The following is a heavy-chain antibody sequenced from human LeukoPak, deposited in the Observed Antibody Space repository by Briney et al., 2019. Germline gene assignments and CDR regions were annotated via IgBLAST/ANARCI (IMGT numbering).Heavy chain of an antibody. CDR3: ARVLRYDFWSGYPPPIHSYFDY. CDR1: GGSISSSSYY. D-gene: IGHD3-3*01. CDR2: IYYSGST. J-gene: IGHJ4*02. Sequence: SETLSLTCTVSGGSISSSSYYWGWIRQPPGKGLEWIGSIYYSGSTYYNPSLKSRVTISVDTSKNQFSLKLSSVTAADTAVYYCARVLRYDFWSGYPPPIHSYFDYWGQGTLVTVSS. V-gene: IGHV4-39*07.